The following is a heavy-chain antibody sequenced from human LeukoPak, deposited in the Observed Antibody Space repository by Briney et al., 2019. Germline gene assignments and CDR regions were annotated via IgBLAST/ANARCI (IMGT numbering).Heavy chain of an antibody. J-gene: IGHJ3*02. V-gene: IGHV4-38-2*02. CDR1: GYSISSGYY. CDR3: ARHDNDDAFDI. Sequence: SETLSLTCTVSGYSISSGYYWGWIRQPPGKGLEWIGSIYHSGSTCYNPSLKSRITISVDTSKNQFSLKLSSVTAADTAVYYCARHDNDDAFDIWGQGTMVTVSS. CDR2: IYHSGST. D-gene: IGHD1-1*01.